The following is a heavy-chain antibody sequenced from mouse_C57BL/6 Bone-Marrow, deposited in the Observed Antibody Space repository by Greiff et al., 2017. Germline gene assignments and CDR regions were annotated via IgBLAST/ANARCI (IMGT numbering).Heavy chain of an antibody. CDR1: GYTFTSYW. CDR2: IYPGSGST. CDR3: ARNDGYLSWFAY. V-gene: IGHV1-55*01. D-gene: IGHD2-3*01. J-gene: IGHJ3*01. Sequence: QVQLQQPGAELVKPGASVKMSCKASGYTFTSYWITWVKQRPGQGLEWIGDIYPGSGSTNYNEKFKSKATLTVDTSSSTAYMQLSSLTSEDSAVYFCARNDGYLSWFAYWGRGNLVTVSA.